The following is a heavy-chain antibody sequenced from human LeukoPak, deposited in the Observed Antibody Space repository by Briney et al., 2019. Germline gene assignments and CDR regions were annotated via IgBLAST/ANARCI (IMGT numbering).Heavy chain of an antibody. CDR3: ARDESRGPYYFDN. J-gene: IGHJ4*02. V-gene: IGHV1-18*01. CDR2: ISAYNGNR. Sequence: GASVEVSCKASGYTFSSYGISWVRQVPGQGLEWMGWISAYNGNRNYAQNLQGRVTMTTDTSTSTAYMELRTLRSDDTAVYYCARDESRGPYYFDNWGQGTLVTVSS. CDR1: GYTFSSYG.